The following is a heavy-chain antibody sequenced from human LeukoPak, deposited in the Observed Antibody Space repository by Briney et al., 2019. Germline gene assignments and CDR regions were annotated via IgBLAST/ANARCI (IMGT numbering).Heavy chain of an antibody. CDR2: IIPIFGTA. Sequence: SVKASCKASGGTFSSYAISWVRQAPGQGLEWMGGIIPIFGTANYAQKFQGRVTITADESTSTAYMELSSLRSEDTAVYYCARELSTQGITTFGMDVWGQGTTVTVSS. J-gene: IGHJ6*02. CDR3: ARELSTQGITTFGMDV. D-gene: IGHD3-3*01. CDR1: GGTFSSYA. V-gene: IGHV1-69*13.